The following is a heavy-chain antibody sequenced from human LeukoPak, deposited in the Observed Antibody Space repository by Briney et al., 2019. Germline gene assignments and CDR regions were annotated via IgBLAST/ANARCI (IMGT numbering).Heavy chain of an antibody. D-gene: IGHD3-22*01. J-gene: IGHJ4*02. Sequence: PGGSLRLSCAASGSTVSTNYMSWVRQAPRKGLEWVSVIYSGGSTYYADSVKGRFTISRDSSKNTLYLQMNSLTAEDTAVYYCARDYPYYYDSSGYYSFDYWGQGTLVTVSS. CDR1: GSTVSTNY. CDR3: ARDYPYYYDSSGYYSFDY. CDR2: IYSGGST. V-gene: IGHV3-66*01.